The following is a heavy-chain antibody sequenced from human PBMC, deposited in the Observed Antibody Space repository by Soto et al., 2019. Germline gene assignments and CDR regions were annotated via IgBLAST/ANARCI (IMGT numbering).Heavy chain of an antibody. D-gene: IGHD3-9*01. CDR2: ISFDGYNK. Sequence: QVQLVESGGGVVQPGRSLRLSCAASGFTLSRYAMQWVRQAPGKGLEWLAVISFDGYNKFYADSVKGRLTISRDNSKNTLYLQMSSLRTDDTAVYYCARDLNGGYSDLRFDPWGQGTLVSVSS. CDR3: ARDLNGGYSDLRFDP. V-gene: IGHV3-30*04. J-gene: IGHJ5*02. CDR1: GFTLSRYA.